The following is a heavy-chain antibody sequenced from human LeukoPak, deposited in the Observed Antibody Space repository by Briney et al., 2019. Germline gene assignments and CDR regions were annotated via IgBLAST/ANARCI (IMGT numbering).Heavy chain of an antibody. V-gene: IGHV1-2*04. CDR3: ARGYCSGGSCSFDY. J-gene: IGHJ4*02. Sequence: GASVKVSCKASGYTFTSYGISWVRQAPGQGLEWMGWINPNSGGTNYAQKFQGWVTMTRDTSISTAYMELSRLRSDDTAVYYCARGYCSGGSCSFDYWGQGTLVTVSS. CDR2: INPNSGGT. D-gene: IGHD2-15*01. CDR1: GYTFTSYG.